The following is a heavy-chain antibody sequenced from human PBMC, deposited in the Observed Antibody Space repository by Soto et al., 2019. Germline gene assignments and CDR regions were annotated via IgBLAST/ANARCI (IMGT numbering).Heavy chain of an antibody. V-gene: IGHV4-31*03. CDR1: GGSISSGGYY. Sequence: QVQLKESGPGLVKPSQTLSLTCTVSGGSISSGGYYWSWIRQHPGKGLEWIGYIYYSGSTYYDPSLKSRVTISVDTSKNQFSLKLSSVTAADTAVYYCARGSGSYQLYYYGMDVWGQGTTVTVSS. CDR2: IYYSGST. D-gene: IGHD3-10*01. J-gene: IGHJ6*02. CDR3: ARGSGSYQLYYYGMDV.